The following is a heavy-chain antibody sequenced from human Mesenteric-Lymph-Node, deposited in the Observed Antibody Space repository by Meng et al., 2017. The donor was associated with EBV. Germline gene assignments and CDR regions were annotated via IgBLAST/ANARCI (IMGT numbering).Heavy chain of an antibody. V-gene: IGHV4-30-2*06. Sequence: QLTLTASGSGLVKHSQTLSLTCTVSGGSVNSGGYSWSWIRQSPEKGLEWIGYVHHSGLTYYNPSLETRVIISLERSKNQFSLKLTSVTAADTAVYYCAGGDYVNQFNYWGQGTLVTVSS. CDR2: VHHSGLT. CDR3: AGGDYVNQFNY. J-gene: IGHJ4*02. CDR1: GGSVNSGGYS. D-gene: IGHD4-17*01.